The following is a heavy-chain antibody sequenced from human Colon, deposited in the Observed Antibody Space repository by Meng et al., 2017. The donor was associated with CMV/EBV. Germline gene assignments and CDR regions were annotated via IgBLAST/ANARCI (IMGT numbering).Heavy chain of an antibody. Sequence: GESLQISCAASGLTLIDYAISWVRQAPGKGLEWVSVIYGGDVTTYYADSVKGRFTISSDNSPNMLYLQMHRLRAEDTAVYSCAHSTAWPVTGSSAVFDYWGQGSLVTVSS. CDR1: GLTLIDYA. V-gene: IGHV3-23*03. D-gene: IGHD1-26*01. J-gene: IGHJ4*02. CDR2: IYGGDVTT. CDR3: AHSTAWPVTGSSAVFDY.